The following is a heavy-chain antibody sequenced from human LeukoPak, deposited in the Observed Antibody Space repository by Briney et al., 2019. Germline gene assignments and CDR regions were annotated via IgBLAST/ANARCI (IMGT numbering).Heavy chain of an antibody. CDR1: GGSISSGSYY. CDR3: ARDVTIFADTQYNWFDP. J-gene: IGHJ5*02. D-gene: IGHD3-3*01. V-gene: IGHV4-61*02. Sequence: SETLSLTCTVSGGSISSGSYYWSWIRQPAGKGLEWIGRIYTSGSTNYNPSLKSRVTISVDTSKNQFSLKLSSVTAADTAVYYCARDVTIFADTQYNWFDPWGQGTLVTVSS. CDR2: IYTSGST.